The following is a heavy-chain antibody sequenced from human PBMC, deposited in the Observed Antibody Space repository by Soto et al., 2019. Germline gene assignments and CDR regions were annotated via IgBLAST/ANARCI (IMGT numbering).Heavy chain of an antibody. V-gene: IGHV3-15*07. CDR3: TTSILTGYFRWSIFDY. D-gene: IGHD3-9*01. Sequence: GRSLRLSCSASDFTFSNAWMNWVLNYPFKLLEWVARIKSKTDGGTTDYAAPVKGRFTISRDDSKNTLFLQMNSLKTEDTAVYYCTTSILTGYFRWSIFDYWGQGNLVTVSS. CDR1: DFTFSNAW. CDR2: IKSKTDGGTT. J-gene: IGHJ4*02.